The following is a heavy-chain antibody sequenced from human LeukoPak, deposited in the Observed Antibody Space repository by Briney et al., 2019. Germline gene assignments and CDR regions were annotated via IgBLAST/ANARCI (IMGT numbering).Heavy chain of an antibody. CDR1: GYTFTSYG. CDR3: ARDRDMITFGGVIADY. CDR2: ISAYNGNT. Sequence: ASVKVSCKASGYTFTSYGISWVRQAPGQGLEWMGWISAYNGNTNYAQKLQGRVTMTTDTSTNTAYMELRSLRSDDTAVYYCARDRDMITFGGVIADYWGQGTLVTVSS. D-gene: IGHD3-16*02. J-gene: IGHJ4*02. V-gene: IGHV1-18*04.